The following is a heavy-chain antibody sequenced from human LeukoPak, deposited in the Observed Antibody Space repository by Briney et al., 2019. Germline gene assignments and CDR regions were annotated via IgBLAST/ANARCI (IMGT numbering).Heavy chain of an antibody. V-gene: IGHV3-23*01. Sequence: GGSLRLSCEASGFTFSSYVMSWVRQAPGQGLEWVSGISGSGTTTYYADSVKGRFTISRDNSENTLYLQMNGPRVEDTAVYYCAEAGMYSSSWDDSFFDLWGRGTLVTVSS. D-gene: IGHD6-13*01. J-gene: IGHJ2*01. CDR3: AEAGMYSSSWDDSFFDL. CDR2: ISGSGTTT. CDR1: GFTFSSYV.